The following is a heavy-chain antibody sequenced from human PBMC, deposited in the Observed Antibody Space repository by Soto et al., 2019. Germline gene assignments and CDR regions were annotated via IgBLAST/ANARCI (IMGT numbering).Heavy chain of an antibody. CDR3: ARGAPRGIIHDFDS. V-gene: IGHV4-38-2*01. J-gene: IGHJ4*02. CDR2: IHQSGSP. CDR1: NFSLIKEYY. Sequence: SETLSPTCAVSNFSLIKEYYWGWVRQPPGKGLEWIGSIHQSGSPYYNPSLKSRLTISIDLSEKQFSLRLSSVTAADTAVYYCARGAPRGIIHDFDSWGQGSLVTVSS. D-gene: IGHD3-10*01.